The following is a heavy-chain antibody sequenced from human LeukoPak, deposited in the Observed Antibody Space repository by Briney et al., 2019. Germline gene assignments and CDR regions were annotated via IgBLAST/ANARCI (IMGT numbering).Heavy chain of an antibody. Sequence: ASVTVSFTASGYTFTGYYMHWVRQAPGQGLEWMGWINPNSGGTNYAQKFQGWVTMTRDTSISTAYMELSRLRSDDTAVYYCARGHSGYVDAFDIWGQGTMVTVSS. CDR1: GYTFTGYY. CDR3: ARGHSGYVDAFDI. J-gene: IGHJ3*02. V-gene: IGHV1-2*04. CDR2: INPNSGGT. D-gene: IGHD5-12*01.